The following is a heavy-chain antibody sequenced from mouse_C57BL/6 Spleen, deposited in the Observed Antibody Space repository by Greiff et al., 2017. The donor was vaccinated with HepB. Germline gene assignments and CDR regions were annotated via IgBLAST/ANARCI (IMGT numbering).Heavy chain of an antibody. J-gene: IGHJ4*01. V-gene: IGHV2-2*01. Sequence: VHLVESGPGLVQPSQSLSITCTVSGFSLTSYGVHWVRQSPGKGLEWLGVIWSGGSTDYNAAFISRLSISKDNSKSQVFFKMNSLQADDTAIYYCARNGGDYYGSSYIYAMDYWGQGTSVTVSS. CDR1: GFSLTSYG. CDR2: IWSGGST. CDR3: ARNGGDYYGSSYIYAMDY. D-gene: IGHD1-1*01.